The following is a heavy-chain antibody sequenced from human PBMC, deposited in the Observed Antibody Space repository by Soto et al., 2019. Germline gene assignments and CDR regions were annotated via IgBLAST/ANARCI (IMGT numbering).Heavy chain of an antibody. CDR3: AKEGPAVPGTKYFDE. J-gene: IGHJ4*02. Sequence: PGGSLRLSCAASGFTFSNYAMTWVRQAPGKGLEWGSGISGDGDSACYADFLKGRFTISRDNSKNTLYLQMNSLRVEDTAVYYCAKEGPAVPGTKYFDECGQGPLVTGSS. CDR1: GFTFSNYA. CDR2: ISGDGDSA. V-gene: IGHV3-23*01. D-gene: IGHD6-19*01.